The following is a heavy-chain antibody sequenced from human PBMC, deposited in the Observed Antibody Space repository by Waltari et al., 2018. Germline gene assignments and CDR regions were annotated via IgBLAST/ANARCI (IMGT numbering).Heavy chain of an antibody. Sequence: EVQLVESGGGLVQPGGSLRLSCAASGFTFSSSEMNWVRQAPGKGLEWVSYISSSGSTIYYADSVKGRFTISRDNAKNSLYLQMNSLRAEDTAVYYCARGHVLLWFGELSYFDYWGQGTLVTVSS. J-gene: IGHJ4*02. V-gene: IGHV3-48*03. D-gene: IGHD3-10*01. CDR3: ARGHVLLWFGELSYFDY. CDR2: ISSSGSTI. CDR1: GFTFSSSE.